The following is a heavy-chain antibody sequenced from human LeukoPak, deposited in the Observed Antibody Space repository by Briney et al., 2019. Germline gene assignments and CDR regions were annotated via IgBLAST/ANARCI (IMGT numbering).Heavy chain of an antibody. Sequence: GGALRLSCAASGFTFSSYAMHWVRQAPGKGLEGVAVISYDGSNKYYADSVKGRFTISRDNSKNTLYLQMNSLRAEDTAVYYCAREDIVVVPAAREYFQHWGQGTLVTVSS. V-gene: IGHV3-30-3*01. D-gene: IGHD2-2*01. CDR1: GFTFSSYA. CDR2: ISYDGSNK. J-gene: IGHJ1*01. CDR3: AREDIVVVPAAREYFQH.